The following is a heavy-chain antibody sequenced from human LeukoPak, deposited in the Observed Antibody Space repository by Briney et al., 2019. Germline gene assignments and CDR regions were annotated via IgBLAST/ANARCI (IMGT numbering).Heavy chain of an antibody. V-gene: IGHV3-30*04. Sequence: GGSLRLSCAASGFTFSSYAMHWVRQALGKGLEWVAVISYDGSNKYYADSVKGRFTISRDNSKNTLYLQMNSLRAEDTAVYYCARGGRGVAGSYYYYYGMDVWGKGTTVTVSS. CDR1: GFTFSSYA. CDR3: ARGGRGVAGSYYYYYGMDV. CDR2: ISYDGSNK. D-gene: IGHD2-15*01. J-gene: IGHJ6*04.